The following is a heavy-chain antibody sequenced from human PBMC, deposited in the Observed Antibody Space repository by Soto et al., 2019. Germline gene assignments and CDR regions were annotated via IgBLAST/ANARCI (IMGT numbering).Heavy chain of an antibody. D-gene: IGHD2-2*01. J-gene: IGHJ6*02. CDR3: ARDMRDCSSTSCAAYYYYYGMDV. V-gene: IGHV1-69*06. CDR1: GGTFSSYA. CDR2: IIPIFGTA. Sequence: QVQLVQSGAEVKKPGSSVKVSCKASGGTFSSYAISWVRQAPGQGLEWMGGIIPIFGTANYAQQFQGRVTITADKSTSTAYMELSSLRSEDTAVYYCARDMRDCSSTSCAAYYYYYGMDVWGQGTTVTVSS.